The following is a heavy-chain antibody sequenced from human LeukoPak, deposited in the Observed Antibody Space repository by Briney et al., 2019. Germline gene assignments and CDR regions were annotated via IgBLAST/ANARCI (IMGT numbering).Heavy chain of an antibody. CDR2: INSDGSST. CDR3: ARGAPWRATYGDFYF. J-gene: IGHJ3*01. CDR1: GFTFSSYW. V-gene: IGHV3-74*01. D-gene: IGHD4/OR15-4a*01. Sequence: PGGSLRLSCAASGFTFSSYWMHWVRQAPGKGLVWVSRINSDGSSTSYADSVKGRFTISRDNAKNTLYLQMNSLRAEDAAVYYCARGAPWRATYGDFYFWGQGTMVNVFS.